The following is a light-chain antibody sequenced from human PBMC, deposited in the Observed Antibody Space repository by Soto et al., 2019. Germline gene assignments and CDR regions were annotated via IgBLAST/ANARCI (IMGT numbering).Light chain of an antibody. Sequence: IVLTQSPGTLSFSPGDRATLSCRASQSVSRSYLGWYQQKPGQAPRLLMYGASIRAAGVPDRFSGSGSGTEFTLTISRLETEDFKVYYCNHYDTFGQGTKVEIX. V-gene: IGKV3-20*01. CDR2: GAS. CDR3: NHYDT. J-gene: IGKJ1*01. CDR1: QSVSRSY.